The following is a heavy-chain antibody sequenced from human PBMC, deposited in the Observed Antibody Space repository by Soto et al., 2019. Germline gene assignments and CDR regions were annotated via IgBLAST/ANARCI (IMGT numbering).Heavy chain of an antibody. D-gene: IGHD2-2*02. J-gene: IGHJ4*02. Sequence: GGSLRLSCAASGFTFSSFWMSWVRQAPGKGLEWVANIKQDGGEKYYADSVKGRFTISRDNAKNSLYLQMNSLTADDTAVYYCSRDLAAIPRIIFFFDYWGQGTLVTVSS. CDR2: IKQDGGEK. CDR3: SRDLAAIPRIIFFFDY. V-gene: IGHV3-7*03. CDR1: GFTFSSFW.